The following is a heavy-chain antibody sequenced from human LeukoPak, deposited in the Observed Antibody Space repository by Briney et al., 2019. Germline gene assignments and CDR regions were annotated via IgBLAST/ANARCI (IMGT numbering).Heavy chain of an antibody. CDR2: ISSSSSYI. Sequence: GGSLRLSCAASGFNFSSYSMNWVRQAPGKGLEWVSSISSSSSYIYYADSVKGRFTISRDNAKNSLYLQMNSLRAEDTAVYYCARVTVTRRYFDLWGRGTLVTVSS. D-gene: IGHD1-14*01. V-gene: IGHV3-21*01. CDR3: ARVTVTRRYFDL. J-gene: IGHJ2*01. CDR1: GFNFSSYS.